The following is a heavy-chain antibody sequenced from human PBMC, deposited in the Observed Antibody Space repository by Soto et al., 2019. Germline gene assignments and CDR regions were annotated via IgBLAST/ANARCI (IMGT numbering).Heavy chain of an antibody. J-gene: IGHJ4*02. CDR3: ARESGSRSRFDC. Sequence: QVQLVQSGAEVKKPGASVKVSCKASGYNFTSYGISWVRQAPGQGLERLGWISAYNGNTNYAQKLHRRVTMTTDTSTSKAYMEPRSLRSYDTALYYFARESGSRSRFDCGGQVTLFTVSS. V-gene: IGHV1-18*01. D-gene: IGHD3-10*01. CDR2: ISAYNGNT. CDR1: GYNFTSYG.